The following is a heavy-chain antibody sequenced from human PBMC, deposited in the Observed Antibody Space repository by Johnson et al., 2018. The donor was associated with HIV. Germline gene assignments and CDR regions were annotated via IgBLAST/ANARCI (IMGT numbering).Heavy chain of an antibody. V-gene: IGHV3-30*03. Sequence: QVQLVESGGGLVQPGGSLRLSCAASGFTFSSYWMSWVRQAPGKGLEWVAVISYDGSNKYYADSVKGRFTISRDNSKNTLYLQMNSLRAEDTAVYYCARDKTTFGGVIVPIGAFDIWGQGTMVTVSS. CDR2: ISYDGSNK. J-gene: IGHJ3*02. CDR1: GFTFSSYW. D-gene: IGHD3-16*02. CDR3: ARDKTTFGGVIVPIGAFDI.